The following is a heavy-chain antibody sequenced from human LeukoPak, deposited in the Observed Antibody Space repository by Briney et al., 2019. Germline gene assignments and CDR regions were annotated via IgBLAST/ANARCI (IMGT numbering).Heavy chain of an antibody. V-gene: IGHV4-59*01. CDR1: GGSISSYY. J-gene: IGHJ3*02. Sequence: SETLSLTCTVSGGSISSYYWSWIRQPPGKGLEWIGYIYYSGSTNYNPSLKSRVTISVDTSKNQFSLKLSSVTAADTAVYYCARDYEAARPGAFDIWGQGTMVTVSS. D-gene: IGHD6-6*01. CDR3: ARDYEAARPGAFDI. CDR2: IYYSGST.